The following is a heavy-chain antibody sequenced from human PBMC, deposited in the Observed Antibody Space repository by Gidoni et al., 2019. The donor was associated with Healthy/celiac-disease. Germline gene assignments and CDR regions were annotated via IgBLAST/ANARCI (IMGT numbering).Heavy chain of an antibody. V-gene: IGHV4-31*03. CDR3: GRGGGSGYEDY. J-gene: IGHJ4*02. Sequence: VQLQESGPGLVKPSQTLSPPCTVSGGSSRSGGYYWSWIGQHPGKGPEWIGYIYYSGSTYYDPSLKRRVTISVDTSKNQFALKLSSVTAADTAVYYRGRGGGSGYEDYWGQGTLVTVSS. D-gene: IGHD3-22*01. CDR1: GGSSRSGGYY. CDR2: IYYSGST.